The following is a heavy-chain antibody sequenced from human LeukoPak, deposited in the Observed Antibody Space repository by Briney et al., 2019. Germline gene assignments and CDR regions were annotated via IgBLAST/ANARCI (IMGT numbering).Heavy chain of an antibody. D-gene: IGHD5-12*01. CDR1: GFTFDDYA. J-gene: IGHJ3*02. CDR3: AKDIHATIRDAFDI. CDR2: ISWNSGSI. Sequence: GGSLRLSCAASGFTFDDYAMHWVRQAPGKGLGWVSGISWNSGSIGYADSVKGRFTISRDNAKNSLYLQMNSLRAEDTALYYCAKDIHATIRDAFDIWGQGTMVTVSS. V-gene: IGHV3-9*01.